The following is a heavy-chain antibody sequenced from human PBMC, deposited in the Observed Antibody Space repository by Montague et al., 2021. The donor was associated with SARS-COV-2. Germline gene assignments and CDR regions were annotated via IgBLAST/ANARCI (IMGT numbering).Heavy chain of an antibody. D-gene: IGHD3-10*01. CDR1: GFTFSSYW. CDR3: ARGGHYYYGALHF. J-gene: IGHJ3*01. Sequence: SLRLSCAASGFTFSSYWLYWVRQRPGKGLVWVSRLDSVGTDTNYADSVKGRFTMSRDNSKNWVYLRMNSLRVEDTAVYYCARGGHYYYGALHFWGQGTMVTVSS. CDR2: LDSVGTDT. V-gene: IGHV3-74*01.